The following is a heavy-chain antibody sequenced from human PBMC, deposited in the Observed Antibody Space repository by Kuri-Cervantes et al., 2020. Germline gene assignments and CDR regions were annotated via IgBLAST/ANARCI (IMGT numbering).Heavy chain of an antibody. V-gene: IGHV4-39*02. J-gene: IGHJ6*03. CDR3: ARDQYFYYMDV. CDR1: GASISSSSYY. CDR2: IFYSGST. Sequence: SETLSLTCTVSGASISSSSYYWGWVRQPPGKGLEWIGSIFYSGSTYYDPSLKSRVTISVDTSKNHFSLKVSSVTAAGTAVYFCARDQYFYYMDVWGKGTAVTVSS.